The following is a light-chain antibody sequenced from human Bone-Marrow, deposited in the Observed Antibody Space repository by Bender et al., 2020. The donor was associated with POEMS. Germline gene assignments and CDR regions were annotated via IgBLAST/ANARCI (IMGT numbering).Light chain of an antibody. CDR1: SSDIGAFDY. V-gene: IGLV2-14*01. CDR3: ISYTSSSALVV. Sequence: QSALTQPASVSGSPGQSITISCTGTSSDIGAFDYVSWYQQHPGKAPKLMIYDVTNRPSGISNRFSGSKSGNTASLTLSGLQAEDEADYYCISYTSSSALVVLGGGTKLTVL. J-gene: IGLJ3*02. CDR2: DVT.